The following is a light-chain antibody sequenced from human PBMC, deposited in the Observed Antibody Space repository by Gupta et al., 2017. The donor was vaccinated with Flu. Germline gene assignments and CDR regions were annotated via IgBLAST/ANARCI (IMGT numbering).Light chain of an antibody. CDR2: KAT. V-gene: IGKV1-5*03. Sequence: DIQMTQSPSTLSASVGDRVTITCRASHSISTWLAWYHQKSGQVPKLLIYKATTLEAGVPSRFSGSGTGTEFTLTISGRHPDDFATYYCQQEDSSPITFGRGTKVEIK. J-gene: IGKJ4*01. CDR3: QQEDSSPIT. CDR1: HSISTW.